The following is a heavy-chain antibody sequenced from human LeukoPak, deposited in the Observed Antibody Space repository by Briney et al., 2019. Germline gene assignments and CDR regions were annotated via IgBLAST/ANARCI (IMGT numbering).Heavy chain of an antibody. D-gene: IGHD2-15*01. CDR3: AKVVGRYNFDY. CDR1: GFTFSSYA. CDR2: IRYDESDK. J-gene: IGHJ4*02. V-gene: IGHV3-30*02. Sequence: PGRSLRLSCAASGFTFSSYAMSWVRQAPGKGLEWVSFIRYDESDKYYADSVKGRFTISRDNHKNTLYLQMNSLRTEDTAVYYCAKVVGRYNFDYWGQGTLVTVSS.